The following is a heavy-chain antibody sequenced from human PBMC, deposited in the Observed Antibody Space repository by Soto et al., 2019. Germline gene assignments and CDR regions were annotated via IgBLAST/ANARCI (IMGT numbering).Heavy chain of an antibody. Sequence: EVQLLESGGGLVQPGGSLRLSCAASGFIFSSYAMGWVRQAPGKGLEWVSVISGSGGSTYYADSVKGRFTISRDSFKNTLYLQMNSLRGEDTAVYYCAKDLAVMGRGMDAWGQGTTVTVSS. D-gene: IGHD2-21*01. J-gene: IGHJ6*02. CDR1: GFIFSSYA. V-gene: IGHV3-23*01. CDR3: AKDLAVMGRGMDA. CDR2: ISGSGGST.